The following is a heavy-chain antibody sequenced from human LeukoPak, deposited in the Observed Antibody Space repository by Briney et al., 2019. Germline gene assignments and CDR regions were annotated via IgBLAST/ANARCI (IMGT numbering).Heavy chain of an antibody. V-gene: IGHV3-23*01. J-gene: IGHJ6*02. CDR3: AKALYDSSGYYVFDYYYYGMDD. CDR2: ISPGGGST. Sequence: GGSLRLSCAASGFTFSSYAMSWVRQAPGKGLEWVSAISPGGGSTYYADSVKGRFTISRDNSKNTLYLQMNSLRAEGTAVYYCAKALYDSSGYYVFDYYYYGMDDWGQGTTVTVSS. D-gene: IGHD3-22*01. CDR1: GFTFSSYA.